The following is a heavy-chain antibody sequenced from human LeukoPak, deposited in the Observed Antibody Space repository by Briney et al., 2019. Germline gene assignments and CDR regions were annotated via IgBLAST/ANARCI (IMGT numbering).Heavy chain of an antibody. D-gene: IGHD3-22*01. J-gene: IGHJ6*03. CDR1: GFTFDDYG. V-gene: IGHV3-20*04. CDR2: INWNGGST. Sequence: GGSLRLSCAASGFTFDDYGMSWVRQAPGKGLEWVSGINWNGGSTGYADSVKGRFTISRDNAKNSLYLQMNSLRAEDTALYYCARVAGDYYHSRGYYLDYYYYYMDVWGKGTTVTVSS. CDR3: ARVAGDYYHSRGYYLDYYYYYMDV.